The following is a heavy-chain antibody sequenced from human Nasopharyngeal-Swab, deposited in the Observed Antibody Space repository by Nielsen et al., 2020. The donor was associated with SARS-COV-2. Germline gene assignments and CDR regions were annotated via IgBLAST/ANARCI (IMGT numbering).Heavy chain of an antibody. CDR3: ATNSSSWGGLDY. V-gene: IGHV3-23*01. CDR2: ISGSGDNT. D-gene: IGHD6-13*01. Sequence: GESLKISCAASGFTFSSYGMSWVRQAPGKGLEWVSAISGSGDNTYYADSVKGRFTISRDNSKNTLYLQMNSLRVEDTAVYYCATNSSSWGGLDYWGQGTLVTVSS. J-gene: IGHJ4*02. CDR1: GFTFSSYG.